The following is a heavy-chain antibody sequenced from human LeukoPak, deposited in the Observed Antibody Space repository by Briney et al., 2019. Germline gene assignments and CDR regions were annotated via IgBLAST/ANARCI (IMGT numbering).Heavy chain of an antibody. Sequence: SVKVSCKASGGSFSSYAISWVRQAPGQGLEWMGGVIPFFGTANYAQKFQGRVTITADESTSTAYMELSSLRSEDTAVYYCARVITYYYDSSGYDDAFDIWGQGTMVTVSS. J-gene: IGHJ3*02. D-gene: IGHD3-22*01. CDR3: ARVITYYYDSSGYDDAFDI. CDR1: GGSFSSYA. V-gene: IGHV1-69*13. CDR2: VIPFFGTA.